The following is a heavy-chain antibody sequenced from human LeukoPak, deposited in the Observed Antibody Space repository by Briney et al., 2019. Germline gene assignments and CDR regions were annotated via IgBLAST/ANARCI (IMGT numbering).Heavy chain of an antibody. CDR2: IIPIFGTA. D-gene: IGHD4-23*01. J-gene: IGHJ4*02. CDR3: ARSFTRVRWLYYFDY. Sequence: GASVKVSCKASGGTFSSYAISWVRQAPGQGLEWMGGIIPIFGTANYAKKFQGRVTITADESTSTAYMELSSLRSEDTAVYYCARSFTRVRWLYYFDYWGQGTLVTVSS. V-gene: IGHV1-69*13. CDR1: GGTFSSYA.